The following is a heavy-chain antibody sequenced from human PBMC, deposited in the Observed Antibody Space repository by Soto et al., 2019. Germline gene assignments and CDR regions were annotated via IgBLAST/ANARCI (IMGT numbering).Heavy chain of an antibody. D-gene: IGHD3-10*01. Sequence: QVQLVQSGAEVKKPGSSVKVSCKASGGTFSSYTISWVRQAPGQGLEWMGRIIPILALANYAQKFQGRVTXTXDTSTSTAYTALSSLRSEDTAVYYCAGERLRGGFDNWGQGTLVTVSS. CDR2: IIPILALA. V-gene: IGHV1-69*08. CDR3: AGERLRGGFDN. J-gene: IGHJ4*02. CDR1: GGTFSSYT.